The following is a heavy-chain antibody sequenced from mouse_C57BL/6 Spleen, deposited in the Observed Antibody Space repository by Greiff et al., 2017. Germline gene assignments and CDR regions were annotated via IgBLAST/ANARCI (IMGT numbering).Heavy chain of an antibody. CDR1: GFTFSSYG. CDR2: ISSGGSYT. J-gene: IGHJ1*03. D-gene: IGHD2-5*01. V-gene: IGHV5-6*02. CDR3: ARPYSNFVWYFDV. Sequence: DVMLVESGGDLVKPGGSLKLSCAASGFTFSSYGMSWVRQTPDKRLEWVATISSGGSYTYYPDSVKGRFTISRDNAKNTLYLQMSSLKSEDTAMYYCARPYSNFVWYFDVWGTGTTVTVSS.